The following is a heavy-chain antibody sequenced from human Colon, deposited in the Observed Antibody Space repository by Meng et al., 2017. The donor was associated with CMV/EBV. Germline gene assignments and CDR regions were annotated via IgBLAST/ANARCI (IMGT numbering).Heavy chain of an antibody. D-gene: IGHD1-26*01. J-gene: IGHJ2*01. V-gene: IGHV3-11*01. Sequence: SCAASGFRFSDHFMHWIRHTPERGLEWLSYITPDSTTKYHADSVKGRFTVSRDNAKNLMYLQMNSLRAEDTAVYYCAVQVGPTERYFDIWGRGTLVTVSS. CDR3: AVQVGPTERYFDI. CDR1: GFRFSDHF. CDR2: ITPDSTTK.